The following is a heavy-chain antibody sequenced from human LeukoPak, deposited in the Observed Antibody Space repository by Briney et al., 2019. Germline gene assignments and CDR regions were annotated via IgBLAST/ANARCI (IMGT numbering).Heavy chain of an antibody. CDR2: INPKSGGT. Sequence: ASVKVSCKASGYTFTGYYIHWVRQAPGQGLEWMGWINPKSGGTNYAQKFQGRVTMTRDTSISTAYMELSRLRSDDTAVYFCARVGYDFWSGYDKYYDYWGQGTLVTVSS. J-gene: IGHJ4*02. CDR3: ARVGYDFWSGYDKYYDY. CDR1: GYTFTGYY. V-gene: IGHV1-2*02. D-gene: IGHD3-3*01.